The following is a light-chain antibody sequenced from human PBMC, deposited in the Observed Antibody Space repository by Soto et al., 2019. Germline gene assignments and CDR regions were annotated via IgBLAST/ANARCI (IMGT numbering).Light chain of an antibody. CDR3: QQYYSYPWT. CDR1: QGISSY. Sequence: VRRIQLPNPFSASTRDRVTITCRASQGISSYLAWYQQKPGKAPKLLIYAASTLQSGVPSRFSGSGSGTDFTLTISCLQSEDFATYYCQQYYSYPWTFGQGSKVDI. J-gene: IGKJ1*01. CDR2: AAS. V-gene: IGKV1-8*01.